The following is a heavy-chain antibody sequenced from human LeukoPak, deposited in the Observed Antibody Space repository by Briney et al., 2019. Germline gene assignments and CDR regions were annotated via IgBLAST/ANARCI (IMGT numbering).Heavy chain of an antibody. D-gene: IGHD3-3*01. J-gene: IGHJ4*02. Sequence: SETLSLTCTVSGGSISIYYWSWIRQPPGKGLEWIGYIYYSGSTNYNPSLKSRVTISVDTSKNQFSLKLSSVTAADTAVYYCARVRGYYSKDYWGQGTLVTVSS. CDR1: GGSISIYY. V-gene: IGHV4-59*01. CDR3: ARVRGYYSKDY. CDR2: IYYSGST.